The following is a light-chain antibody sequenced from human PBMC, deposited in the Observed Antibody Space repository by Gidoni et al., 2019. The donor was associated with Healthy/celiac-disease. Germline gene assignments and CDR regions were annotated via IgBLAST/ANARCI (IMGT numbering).Light chain of an antibody. J-gene: IGKJ5*01. V-gene: IGKV3-20*01. Sequence: EIVLTQSPATLSLSTGERAPLSCRASQSVSSSYLAWYQQKPGQAPRLLIYGASRRASGIPDRFSGSGSGTDFTLTISRLEPEDFAVYYCQQYGSSPNTFGQXTRLEIK. CDR2: GAS. CDR1: QSVSSSY. CDR3: QQYGSSPNT.